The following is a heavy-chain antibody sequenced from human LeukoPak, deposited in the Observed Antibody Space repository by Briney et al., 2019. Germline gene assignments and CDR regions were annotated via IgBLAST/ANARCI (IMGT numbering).Heavy chain of an antibody. J-gene: IGHJ4*02. CDR3: ATTPSLGSSGWYGYFDY. D-gene: IGHD6-19*01. CDR2: FDPEDGET. Sequence: GASVKVSCKVSGYTLTELSMHWERQAPGKGLEWMGGFDPEDGETIYAQKFQGRVTMTEDTSTDTAYMELSSLRSEDTAVYYCATTPSLGSSGWYGYFDYWGQGTLVTVSS. CDR1: GYTLTELS. V-gene: IGHV1-24*01.